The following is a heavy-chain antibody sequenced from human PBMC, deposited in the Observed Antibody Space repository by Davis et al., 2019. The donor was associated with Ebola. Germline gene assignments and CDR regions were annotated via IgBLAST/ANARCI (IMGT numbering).Heavy chain of an antibody. D-gene: IGHD2-15*01. CDR2: ISASGGHT. V-gene: IGHV3-23*01. CDR3: ARYCHYTDCSYFDC. Sequence: PGGSLRLSCAASGFTFSNYDMSWVRQVPGKGLEWVSTISASGGHTHYSDSVKGRFTISRDNSKNTLYLQMNSLGAEDTATYYCARYCHYTDCSYFDCWGQGTMVAVSS. CDR1: GFTFSNYD. J-gene: IGHJ4*02.